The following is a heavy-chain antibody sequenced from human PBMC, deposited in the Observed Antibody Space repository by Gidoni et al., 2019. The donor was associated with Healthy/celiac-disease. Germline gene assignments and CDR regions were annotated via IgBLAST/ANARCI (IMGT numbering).Heavy chain of an antibody. V-gene: IGHV3-30-3*01. CDR3: AREGIAAAGYYYGMDV. CDR1: GFTFSSYA. J-gene: IGHJ6*02. CDR2: ISYDGSNK. D-gene: IGHD6-13*01. Sequence: QVQLVESGGGVVQPGRSLRLSCAASGFTFSSYAMHWVRQAPGKGLEWVAVISYDGSNKYYADSVKGRFTISRDNSKNTLYLQMNSLRAEDTAVYYCAREGIAAAGYYYGMDVWGQGTTVTVSS.